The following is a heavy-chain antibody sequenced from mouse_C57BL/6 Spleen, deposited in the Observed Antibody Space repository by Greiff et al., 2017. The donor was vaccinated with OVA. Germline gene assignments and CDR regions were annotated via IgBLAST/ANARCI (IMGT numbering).Heavy chain of an antibody. CDR3: AREGMTNYFDY. CDR2: ISDGGSYT. Sequence: EVQRVESGGGLVKPGGSLKLSCAASGFTFSSYAMSWVRQTPEKRLEWVATISDGGSYTYYPDNVKGRFTISRDNAKNNLYLQMSHLKSEDTAMYYCAREGMTNYFDYWGQGTTLTVSS. J-gene: IGHJ2*01. CDR1: GFTFSSYA. V-gene: IGHV5-4*01.